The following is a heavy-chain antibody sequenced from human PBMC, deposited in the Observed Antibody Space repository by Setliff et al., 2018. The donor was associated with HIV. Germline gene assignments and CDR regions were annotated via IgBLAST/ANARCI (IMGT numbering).Heavy chain of an antibody. J-gene: IGHJ6*03. CDR3: ARDMTTVTYYYYYYYMDV. CDR1: GGSISSSSYY. Sequence: ETLSLTCTVSGGSISSSSYYWGWIRQPPGKGLEWIGSIYYSGSTYYNPSLKSRVTISVDTSKDQFSLKLSSVTAADTAMYYCARDMTTVTYYYYYYYMDVWGKGTTVTVSS. D-gene: IGHD4-17*01. CDR2: IYYSGST. V-gene: IGHV4-39*07.